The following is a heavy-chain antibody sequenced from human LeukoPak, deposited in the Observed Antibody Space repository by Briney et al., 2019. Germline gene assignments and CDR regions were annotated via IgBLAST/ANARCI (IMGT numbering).Heavy chain of an antibody. J-gene: IGHJ4*02. CDR2: INHSGST. Sequence: SETLSLTCTVSGGSISSSSYYWSWIRQPPGKGLEWIGEINHSGSTNYNPCLKSRVTISVDTSKNQFSLKLSSVTAADTAVYYCARRPNRRGSPANYFDYWGQGTLVTVSS. V-gene: IGHV4-39*07. CDR3: ARRPNRRGSPANYFDY. CDR1: GGSISSSSYY. D-gene: IGHD1-26*01.